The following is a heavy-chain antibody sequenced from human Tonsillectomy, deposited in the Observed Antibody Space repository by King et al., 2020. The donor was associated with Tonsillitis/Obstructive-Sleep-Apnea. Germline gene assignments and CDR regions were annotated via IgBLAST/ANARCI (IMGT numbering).Heavy chain of an antibody. CDR3: ASPGCSSPSCYIGDAYDI. V-gene: IGHV5-51*01. D-gene: IGHD2-2*02. J-gene: IGHJ3*02. CDR2: IYPGDSET. Sequence: QLVQSGAEVKKPGASLTLSCKGSAHNFARNWIAWVRQMPGKGLEWMGIIYPGDSETTYSPSFQGQVTISADTSISTAYLQWSSLKASDSAMYYCASPGCSSPSCYIGDAYDIWGRGTLVSVSS. CDR1: AHNFARNW.